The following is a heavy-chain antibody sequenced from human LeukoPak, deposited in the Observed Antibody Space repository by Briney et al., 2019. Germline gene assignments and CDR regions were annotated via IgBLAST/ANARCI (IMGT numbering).Heavy chain of an antibody. CDR1: GFTFSGYA. V-gene: IGHV3-23*01. CDR3: AKRTMGYYFDY. J-gene: IGHJ4*02. Sequence: GGSLKLSCAASGFTFSGYAMYWVRRAPGRGLAWVSSISGSGHSGSGHTTYYGDSVKGRFTISRDNSKNTVFLQMDSLGADDTAVYYCAKRTMGYYFDYWGQGTLVTVSS. CDR2: ISGSGHSGSGHTT. D-gene: IGHD2-8*01.